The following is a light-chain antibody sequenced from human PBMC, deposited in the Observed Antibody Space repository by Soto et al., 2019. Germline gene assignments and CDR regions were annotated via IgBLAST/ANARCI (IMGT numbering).Light chain of an antibody. CDR1: SSDVGGYNY. J-gene: IGLJ1*01. CDR3: CSYAGSYYV. CDR2: DVS. Sequence: QSALTQPRSVSGSPGQSVTISCTGTSSDVGGYNYVSWYQQHPGKDPKLMIYDVSKRPSVVPDRFSGSKSGNTASLTIFGLQAEDEADYYCCSYAGSYYVFGTGTKLTVL. V-gene: IGLV2-11*01.